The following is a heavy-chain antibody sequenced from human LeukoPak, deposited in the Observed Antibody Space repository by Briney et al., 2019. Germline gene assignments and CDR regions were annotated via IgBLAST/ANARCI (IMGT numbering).Heavy chain of an antibody. CDR3: ARGGVTTVITHYYYGMDV. Sequence: GGSLRLSCAASGFTFSTYWMHWVRQAPGKWLVWVSRINIDGSSTSYADSVKGRFTISRDNAKNTLYLQMNSLRAEDTAVYYCARGGVTTVITHYYYGMDVWGQGTTVTVSS. D-gene: IGHD4-17*01. CDR1: GFTFSTYW. V-gene: IGHV3-74*01. J-gene: IGHJ6*02. CDR2: INIDGSST.